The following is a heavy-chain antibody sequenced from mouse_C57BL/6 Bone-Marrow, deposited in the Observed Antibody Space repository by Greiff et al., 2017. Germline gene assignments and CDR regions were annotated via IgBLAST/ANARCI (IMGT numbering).Heavy chain of an antibody. Sequence: EVTVVESGGDLVKPGGSLKLSCAASGFTFSSYGMSWVRQTPDTRLEWVATISSGGSYTYYPDSVKGRFTISRDNAKNTLYLQMSSLKSEDTAMYYCARPGDPYYLDYGGQGTTLTVSS. V-gene: IGHV5-6*01. CDR1: GFTFSSYG. CDR2: ISSGGSYT. J-gene: IGHJ2*01. CDR3: ARPGDPYYLDY.